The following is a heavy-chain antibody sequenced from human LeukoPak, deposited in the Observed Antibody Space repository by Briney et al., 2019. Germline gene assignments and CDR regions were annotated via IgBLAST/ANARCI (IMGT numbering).Heavy chain of an antibody. CDR2: INSDGSST. D-gene: IGHD4-17*01. V-gene: IGHV3-74*01. CDR3: AREGHGDYVNWFDP. J-gene: IGHJ5*02. Sequence: GGSLRLSCAASGFTFSSYWMHWVRPAPGTGLVWVSRINSDGSSTSYADSVKGRFTISRDNAKNTLYLQMNSLRAEDTAVYYCAREGHGDYVNWFDPWGQGTLVTVSS. CDR1: GFTFSSYW.